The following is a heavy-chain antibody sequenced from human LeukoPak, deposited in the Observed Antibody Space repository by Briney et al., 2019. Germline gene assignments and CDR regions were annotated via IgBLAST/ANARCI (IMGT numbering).Heavy chain of an antibody. CDR1: GGSFSDYY. Sequence: PSETLSLTCAVYGGSFSDYYWTWIRQTPGKGLEWIGEINHSGSTNYSPSLKSRVTISVDTSKNQFSLRLSSVTAADTAVYYCARGGSRTWDYYYSYYMDVWGKGTTVTVSS. CDR2: INHSGST. D-gene: IGHD2-2*01. J-gene: IGHJ6*03. V-gene: IGHV4-34*01. CDR3: ARGGSRTWDYYYSYYMDV.